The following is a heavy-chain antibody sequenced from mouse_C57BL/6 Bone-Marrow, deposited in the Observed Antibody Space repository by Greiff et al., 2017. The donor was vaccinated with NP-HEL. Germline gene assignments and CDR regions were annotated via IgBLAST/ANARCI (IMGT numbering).Heavy chain of an antibody. D-gene: IGHD2-1*01. CDR1: GYTFTSYW. J-gene: IGHJ1*03. Sequence: VQLQQPGAELVKPGASVKLSCKASGYTFTSYWMHWVKQRPGQGLEWIGMIHPNSGSTNYNEKFKSKATLTVDKSSSTAYMQLSSLTSEDSAVYFCARSGNYVKGRRGGYFDVWGTGTTVTVSS. V-gene: IGHV1-64*01. CDR3: ARSGNYVKGRRGGYFDV. CDR2: IHPNSGST.